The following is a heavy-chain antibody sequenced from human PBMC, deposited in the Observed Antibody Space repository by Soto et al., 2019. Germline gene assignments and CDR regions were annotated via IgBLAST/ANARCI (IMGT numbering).Heavy chain of an antibody. CDR3: ARELADRLQQRYYYYYGMDV. J-gene: IGHJ6*02. D-gene: IGHD1-1*01. CDR1: GFTVSSNY. CDR2: IYSGGST. V-gene: IGHV3-53*01. Sequence: GGSLRLSCAASGFTVSSNYMSWVRQAPGKGLEWVSVIYSGGSTYYADSVKGRFTISRDNSKNTLYLQMNSLRAEDTAVYYCARELADRLQQRYYYYYGMDVWGQGTTVTVSS.